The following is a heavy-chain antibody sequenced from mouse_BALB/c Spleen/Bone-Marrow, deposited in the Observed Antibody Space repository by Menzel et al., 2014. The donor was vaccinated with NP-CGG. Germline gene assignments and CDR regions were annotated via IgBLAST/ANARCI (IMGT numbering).Heavy chain of an antibody. Sequence: DVKLVESGTVLARPGASVKMSCKASGYTFTSYWMHWVKQRPGQGLEWIGAIYPGNSDTSYNQKFKGKAKLTAATSTSTAYMELSSLTNEDSAVYYCTRYPYYYGSRNYYAMDYWGQGTSVTVSS. CDR1: GYTFTSYW. CDR2: IYPGNSDT. V-gene: IGHV1-5*01. J-gene: IGHJ4*01. D-gene: IGHD1-1*01. CDR3: TRYPYYYGSRNYYAMDY.